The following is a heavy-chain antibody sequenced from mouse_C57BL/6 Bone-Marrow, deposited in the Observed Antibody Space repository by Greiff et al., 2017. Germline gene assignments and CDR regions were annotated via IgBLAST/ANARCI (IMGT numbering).Heavy chain of an antibody. J-gene: IGHJ4*01. Sequence: VQLQQPGAELVKPGASVKLSCKASGYTFTSYWMHWVKQRPGRGLEWIGRRVPNSGGTKYNEKFKSKATLTVDKSSSTAYMQRSSLTSEDAAVYYCARWGVEAHYYAMDYWGQGASVSVSS. CDR3: ARWGVEAHYYAMDY. V-gene: IGHV1-72*01. D-gene: IGHD1-1*01. CDR1: GYTFTSYW. CDR2: RVPNSGGT.